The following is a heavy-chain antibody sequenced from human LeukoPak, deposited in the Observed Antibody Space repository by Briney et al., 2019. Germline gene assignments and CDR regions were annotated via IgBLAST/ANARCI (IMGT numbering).Heavy chain of an antibody. CDR2: IYYSGST. CDR1: GGSISSYY. CDR3: ASRVSGSFTFDY. D-gene: IGHD1-26*01. Sequence: SETLSPTCTVSGGSISSYYWSWLRQPPGKGLEWIGYIYYSGSTNYNPSLKSRVTISVDTSKNQFSLKLSSVTAADTAVYYCASRVSGSFTFDYWGQGTLVTVSS. J-gene: IGHJ4*02. V-gene: IGHV4-59*01.